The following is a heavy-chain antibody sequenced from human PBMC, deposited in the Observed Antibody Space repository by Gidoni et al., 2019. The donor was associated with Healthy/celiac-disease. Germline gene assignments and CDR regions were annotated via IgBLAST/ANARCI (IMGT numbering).Heavy chain of an antibody. CDR1: GFTFSSHW. D-gene: IGHD3-9*01. Sequence: EVQLVESGGGLVQPGGSLRLSCAPSGFTFSSHWMSWVRQAPGKGLEWVANIKQDGSEKYYVDSVKGRFTISRDNAKNSLYLQMNSLRAEDTAVYYCARAGEFDWLEWRWFDPLGPGNPGHRLL. J-gene: IGHJ5*02. V-gene: IGHV3-7*04. CDR3: ARAGEFDWLEWRWFDP. CDR2: IKQDGSEK.